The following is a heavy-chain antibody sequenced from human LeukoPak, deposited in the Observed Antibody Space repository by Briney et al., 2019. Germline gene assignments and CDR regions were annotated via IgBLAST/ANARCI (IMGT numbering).Heavy chain of an antibody. CDR2: IYYSGST. CDR1: GGSISSGGYY. D-gene: IGHD1-26*01. CDR3: ARQGAGEPHFDY. V-gene: IGHV4-31*03. Sequence: PSETLSLTCTVSGGSISSGGYYWSWIRQHPGKGLEWIGYIYYSGSTYYNPSLKSRVTISVDTSKNQFSLKLSSVTAADTAVYYCARQGAGEPHFDYWGQGTLVTVSS. J-gene: IGHJ4*02.